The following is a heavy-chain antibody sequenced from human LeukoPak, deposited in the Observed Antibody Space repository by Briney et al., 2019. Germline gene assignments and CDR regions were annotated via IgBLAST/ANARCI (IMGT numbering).Heavy chain of an antibody. CDR3: AREGWKGFDP. Sequence: SETLSLTCAVYGGSFSGYYWSWIRQPPGKGLEWIGEINHSGSTNYNPSLKSRVTISVDTSKNQFSLKLSSVTAADTAVYYCAREGWKGFDPWGQGTLVTGSS. CDR2: INHSGST. V-gene: IGHV4-34*01. CDR1: GGSFSGYY. J-gene: IGHJ5*02. D-gene: IGHD1-1*01.